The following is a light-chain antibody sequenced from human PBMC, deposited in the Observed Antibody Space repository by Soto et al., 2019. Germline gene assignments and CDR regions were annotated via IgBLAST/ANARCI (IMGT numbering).Light chain of an antibody. CDR3: QQYGSSGT. CDR2: GAS. Sequence: EIVLTQSPGTLYLSPGEIATLACRASQSVSNNYLAWYQQKPGQAPRLLIYGASNRATGLPDRFSGSVSGKDFTLTISRLEPEDFAVYYCQQYGSSGTVGQGTKVEIK. J-gene: IGKJ1*01. V-gene: IGKV3-20*01. CDR1: QSVSNNY.